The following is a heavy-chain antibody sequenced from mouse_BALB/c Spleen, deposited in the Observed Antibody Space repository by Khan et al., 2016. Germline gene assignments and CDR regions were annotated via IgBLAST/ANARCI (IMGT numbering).Heavy chain of an antibody. CDR1: GYAFTSYN. V-gene: IGHV1S135*01. J-gene: IGHJ3*01. CDR2: IDPYNGGT. D-gene: IGHD2-2*01. Sequence: VRLQQSGPELVKPGASVKVFCKASGYAFTSYNMYWVKQSHGKSLEWIGYIDPYNGGTSYNQKFKGKATLTVDKSSSTAYMHLNSLTSEDSAVSYCASGYDLAWFAYWGQGTLVTVSA. CDR3: ASGYDLAWFAY.